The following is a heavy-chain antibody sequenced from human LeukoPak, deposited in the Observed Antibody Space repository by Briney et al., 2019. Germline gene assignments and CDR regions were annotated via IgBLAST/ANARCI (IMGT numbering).Heavy chain of an antibody. D-gene: IGHD6-13*01. CDR2: ISGSGGST. CDR3: AKDWSSSSSFLIY. CDR1: GFTFNNYA. V-gene: IGHV3-23*01. J-gene: IGHJ4*02. Sequence: GGSLRLSCAASGFTFNNYAMSWVRQAPGKGLEWVSAISGSGGSTYYADSVKGRFTISRDNSKNTLYLQMNSLRAEDTAVYYCAKDWSSSSSFLIYWGQGTLVTVSS.